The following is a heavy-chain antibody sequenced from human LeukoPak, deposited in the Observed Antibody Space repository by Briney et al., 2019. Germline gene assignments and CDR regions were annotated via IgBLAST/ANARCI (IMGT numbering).Heavy chain of an antibody. CDR2: ISAYNGNT. J-gene: IGHJ4*02. D-gene: IGHD6-13*01. V-gene: IGHV1-18*01. CDR3: ARGAATSPSADY. CDR1: GYTFTSYG. Sequence: SSVKMSCKASGYTFTSYGISWVRQAPGQGLEWMGWISAYNGNTNYAQKLHGRVTMTTDTSTSTAYMELRSLRSDDTAVYYCARGAATSPSADYWGQGTLVTVSS.